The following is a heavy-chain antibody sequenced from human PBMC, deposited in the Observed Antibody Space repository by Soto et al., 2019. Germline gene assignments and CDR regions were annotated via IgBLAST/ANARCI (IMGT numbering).Heavy chain of an antibody. CDR1: GFTFRMFW. D-gene: IGHD3-3*01. Sequence: GGSLRLSCEVSGFTFRMFWMHWVRQDPGKGLVWVSGMNPDGTIIKYGDAVKGRFTISRGNANSTLYLQMDSVRVEDTGVYYCVKRGEYTSGFGHWGQGTLVTVSS. CDR3: VKRGEYTSGFGH. V-gene: IGHV3-74*03. J-gene: IGHJ5*02. CDR2: MNPDGTII.